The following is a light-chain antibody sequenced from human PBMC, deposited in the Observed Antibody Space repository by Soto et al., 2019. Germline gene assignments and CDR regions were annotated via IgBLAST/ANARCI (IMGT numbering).Light chain of an antibody. CDR2: KAS. Sequence: DIQMTQSPSTLSASVGDRVTITCRASQSISSWLAWYQQKPGQAPKLLIYKASTLQSGVPSRFSGSGSGTEFTLAISSLQPDYSATYYFQQYKDNWTFGQGTKVEIK. J-gene: IGKJ1*01. CDR3: QQYKDNWT. CDR1: QSISSW. V-gene: IGKV1-5*03.